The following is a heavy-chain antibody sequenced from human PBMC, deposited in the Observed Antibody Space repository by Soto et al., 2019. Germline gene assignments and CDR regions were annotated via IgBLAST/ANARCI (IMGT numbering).Heavy chain of an antibody. J-gene: IGHJ6*02. CDR1: GYTFTSYG. V-gene: IGHV1-18*01. D-gene: IGHD2-2*01. Sequence: QVQLVQSGAEVKKPGASVKVSCKASGYTFTSYGISWVRQAPGQGLEWMGWISAYNGNTNYAQKLQGRVTMTTDTSTSTAYMELRSLRSDDPAVYYCARDGGYCISTSCYAEMYYYYGMDVWGQGTTVTVSS. CDR2: ISAYNGNT. CDR3: ARDGGYCISTSCYAEMYYYYGMDV.